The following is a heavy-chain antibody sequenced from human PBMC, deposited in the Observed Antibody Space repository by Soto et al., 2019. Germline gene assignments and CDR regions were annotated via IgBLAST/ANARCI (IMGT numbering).Heavy chain of an antibody. J-gene: IGHJ4*02. CDR3: ARGAYYYDSSGFKY. CDR1: CGSISSYY. Sequence: SETLSLTCTFSCGSISSYYWSWIRQPPGKGLEWIGYIYYSGSTNYNPSLKSRVTISVDTSKNQFSLKLSSVTAADTAVYYCARGAYYYDSSGFKYWGQGTLVTVSS. D-gene: IGHD3-22*01. V-gene: IGHV4-59*01. CDR2: IYYSGST.